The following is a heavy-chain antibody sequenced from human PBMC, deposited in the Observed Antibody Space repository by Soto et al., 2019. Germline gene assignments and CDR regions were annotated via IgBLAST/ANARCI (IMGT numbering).Heavy chain of an antibody. J-gene: IGHJ4*02. CDR2: INPNSGGT. D-gene: IGHD1-26*01. V-gene: IGHV1-2*02. CDR1: GYTFTGYY. CDR3: ARVTWDLLAHFDY. Sequence: GASVKVSCKASGYTFTGYYMHWVRQAPGQGLEWMGWINPNSGGTNYAQKFQGRVTMTRDTSISTAYMELSRLRSDDTAVYYCARVTWDLLAHFDYWGQGTLVTVSS.